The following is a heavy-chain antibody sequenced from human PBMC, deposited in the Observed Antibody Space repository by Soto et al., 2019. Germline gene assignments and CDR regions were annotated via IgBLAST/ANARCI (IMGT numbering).Heavy chain of an antibody. D-gene: IGHD1-1*01. J-gene: IGHJ4*02. Sequence: QVQLVQSGAEVKKPGASVKVSCKASGYTFTSYTITWVRQDPGQGLEWMGWINPYNSNTNYAQKFQDRVTMTTDTSTSTAYMELRSLRSDDTAVYYCARVDAYNQPNFGYWGQGTLVTVSS. CDR3: ARVDAYNQPNFGY. CDR1: GYTFTSYT. V-gene: IGHV1-18*01. CDR2: INPYNSNT.